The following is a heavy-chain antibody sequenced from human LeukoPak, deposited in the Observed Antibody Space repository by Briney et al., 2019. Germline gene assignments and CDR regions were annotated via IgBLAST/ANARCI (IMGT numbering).Heavy chain of an antibody. D-gene: IGHD3-22*01. V-gene: IGHV5-51*06. CDR3: ARTQLDSDSSGYYWGRFDY. CDR1: GSIFTSYW. CDR2: FNSGGSNT. Sequence: GAPPHICTNASGSIFTSYWIGCGRPLPGKGLEWRRIFNSGGSNTRYSPSFQGQVTISADKSISTAYLQWSRLKASDTAMYYCARTQLDSDSSGYYWGRFDYWGEGTLVTVSS. J-gene: IGHJ4*02.